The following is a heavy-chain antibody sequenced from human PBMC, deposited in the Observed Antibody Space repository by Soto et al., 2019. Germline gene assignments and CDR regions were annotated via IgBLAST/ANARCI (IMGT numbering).Heavy chain of an antibody. CDR2: IWYDGSKK. Sequence: QVQVVESGGGVVQPGRSLRLSCAASGFTFSSFGMHWVRQAPGKGLEWVPLIWYDGSKKSYVDSVKGRFTMSRDNSRNTVYLQMSSLRADDTAVYYCARDASYYSLWSGYYPSRNGMDVWGQGTTVTVSS. J-gene: IGHJ6*02. CDR1: GFTFSSFG. V-gene: IGHV3-33*01. CDR3: ARDASYYSLWSGYYPSRNGMDV. D-gene: IGHD3-3*01.